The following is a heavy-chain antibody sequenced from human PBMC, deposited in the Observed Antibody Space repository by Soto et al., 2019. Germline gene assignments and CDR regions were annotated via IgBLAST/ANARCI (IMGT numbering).Heavy chain of an antibody. CDR1: GYTFTGYY. Sequence: ASVKVSCKASGYTFTGYYMHWVRQAPGQGLEWMGWINPNSGGTNYAQKFQGRVTMTRDTSISTAYMELSRLRSDDTAVYYCPRVSGARYYDSSGQDVWGQGTTVTVSS. CDR3: PRVSGARYYDSSGQDV. J-gene: IGHJ6*02. D-gene: IGHD3-22*01. V-gene: IGHV1-2*02. CDR2: INPNSGGT.